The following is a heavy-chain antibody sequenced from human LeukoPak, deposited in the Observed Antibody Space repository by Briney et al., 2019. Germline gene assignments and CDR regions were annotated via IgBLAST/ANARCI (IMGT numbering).Heavy chain of an antibody. CDR2: ISYDGSNK. J-gene: IGHJ4*02. CDR3: ARLKGEGSEDEDFDY. CDR1: GFTFSSYA. Sequence: GRSLRLSCAASGFTFSSYAMHWVRQAPGKGLEWVAVISYDGSNKCYADSVKGRFTISRDNSKNTLYLKMNSLRAEDTAVYYCARLKGEGSEDEDFDYWGQGTLVTVSS. V-gene: IGHV3-30-3*01.